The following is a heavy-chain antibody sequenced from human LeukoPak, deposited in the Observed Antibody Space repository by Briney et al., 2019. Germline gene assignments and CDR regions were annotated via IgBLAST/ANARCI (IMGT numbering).Heavy chain of an antibody. CDR2: IKQDGSEK. CDR3: ARLWGYCSSTSCYK. J-gene: IGHJ4*02. CDR1: AFTFSSYW. V-gene: IGHV3-7*03. D-gene: IGHD2-2*02. Sequence: PGGSLRLSCAASAFTFSSYWMSWVRQAPGEGLEWVANIKQDGSEKYYVDSVKGRFTISRDNAKNSLYLQMNSLRAEDTAVYYCARLWGYCSSTSCYKWGQGTLVTVSS.